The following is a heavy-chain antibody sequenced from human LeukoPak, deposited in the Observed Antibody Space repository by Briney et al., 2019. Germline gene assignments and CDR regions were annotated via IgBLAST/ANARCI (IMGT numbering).Heavy chain of an antibody. J-gene: IGHJ6*02. CDR3: ARTHPLTSLYYYGMDV. CDR1: GGSISSYY. CDR2: IYYSGST. Sequence: SGTLSLTCTVSGGSISSYYWSWIRQPPGKGLEWIGYIYYSGSTNYNPSLKSRVTISVDTSKNQFSLKLSSVTAADTAVYYCARTHPLTSLYYYGMDVWGQGTTVTVSS. V-gene: IGHV4-59*08. D-gene: IGHD3-16*01.